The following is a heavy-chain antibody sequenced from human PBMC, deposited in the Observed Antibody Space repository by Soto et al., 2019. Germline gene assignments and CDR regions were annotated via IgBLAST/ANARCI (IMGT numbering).Heavy chain of an antibody. CDR2: FSAGGRA. Sequence: EVQLLESGGSLVQPGGSLRLSCEASAFCFSNYALSWVSQSPEKGMEWVSTFSAGGRAYYADSVKGRVTIAKDTSKNTLHLQASSLRSDDTAVYYCAKELMPEHYGDTLVEYWGQGTRVSVSS. CDR1: AFCFSNYA. V-gene: IGHV3-23*01. CDR3: AKELMPEHYGDTLVEY. D-gene: IGHD4-17*01. J-gene: IGHJ4*02.